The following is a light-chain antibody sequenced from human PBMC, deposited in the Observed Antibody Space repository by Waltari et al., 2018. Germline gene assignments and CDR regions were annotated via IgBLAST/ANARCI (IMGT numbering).Light chain of an antibody. CDR1: QEINDY. J-gene: IGKJ1*01. V-gene: IGKV1-33*01. Sequence: DIQMTQSPSSLSASIGDRVTITCQASQEINDYLNWYQQKPGKAPKLLIFDASKLGAGVPARFRGGGSGTDFTLAINSLHPEDFATYYCQPTYTSLAWTFGQGTKVEIK. CDR2: DAS. CDR3: QPTYTSLAWT.